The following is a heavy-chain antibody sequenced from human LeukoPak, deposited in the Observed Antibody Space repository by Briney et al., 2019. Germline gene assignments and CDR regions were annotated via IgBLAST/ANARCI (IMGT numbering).Heavy chain of an antibody. CDR2: IYHSGST. CDR1: GYSISSGYY. J-gene: IGHJ4*02. Sequence: PSETLSLTCAVSGYSISSGYYWGWIRQPPGKGLEWIGSIYHSGSTYYNPPLKSRVTITVDTSKNQFSLKLSSVTAADTAVYYCARRQVGATTGIDYWGQGTLVTVSS. CDR3: ARRQVGATTGIDY. V-gene: IGHV4-38-2*01. D-gene: IGHD1-26*01.